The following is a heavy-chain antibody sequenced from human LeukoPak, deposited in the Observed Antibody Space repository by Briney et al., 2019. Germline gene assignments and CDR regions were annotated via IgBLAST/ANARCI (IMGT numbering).Heavy chain of an antibody. D-gene: IGHD6-6*01. J-gene: IGHJ4*02. CDR3: TTGLAARWEYQSDY. Sequence: GGSLRLSCAASGFTFSNAWMSWVRQAPGKGLEWVGRIKSKTDGETTDYAAPVKGRISISRDDSKNTVYLQMNSLKTEDTAVYYCTTGLAARWEYQSDYWGQGTPVTVSS. CDR1: GFTFSNAW. V-gene: IGHV3-15*01. CDR2: IKSKTDGETT.